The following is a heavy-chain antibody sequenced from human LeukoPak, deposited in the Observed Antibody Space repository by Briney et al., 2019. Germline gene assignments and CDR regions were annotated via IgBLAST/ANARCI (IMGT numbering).Heavy chain of an antibody. CDR2: VYYAGTT. V-gene: IGHV4-39*07. CDR1: GGSIDRSNYF. Sequence: KPSETLSLTCTVSGGSIDRSNYFWAWIRQPPGKGQEWIGSVYYAGTTFYNPSLQSRVTISVATSRNQFFLHLTSVTAADTAAYYCTAERAGTIVDYWGQGTLVTVSS. CDR3: TAERAGTIVDY. J-gene: IGHJ4*02. D-gene: IGHD1-14*01.